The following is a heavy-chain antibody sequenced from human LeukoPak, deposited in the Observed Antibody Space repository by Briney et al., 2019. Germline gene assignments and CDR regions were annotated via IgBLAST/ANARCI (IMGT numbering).Heavy chain of an antibody. CDR2: IYYSGST. CDR3: ARRTRSEHCFDP. CDR1: GGSSIRSSYY. Sequence: PWETLSLTCTVSGGSSIRSSYYGGWIRQPPGEGLEWLGTIYYSGSTYYNPSLKRRVTMSVDTSKNHFSLRLSSVTAADTAVYYCARRTRSEHCFDPWGQGTLVTVSS. J-gene: IGHJ5*02. V-gene: IGHV4-39*02. D-gene: IGHD1-1*01.